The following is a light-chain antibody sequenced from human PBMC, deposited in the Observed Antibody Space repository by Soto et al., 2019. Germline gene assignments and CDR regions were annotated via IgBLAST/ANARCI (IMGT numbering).Light chain of an antibody. CDR3: QQRSNWPPIT. CDR1: QSVSSSC. J-gene: IGKJ5*01. CDR2: DAS. V-gene: IGKV3-11*01. Sequence: DIVLTPSPGTLPLSPGERASLSCRASQSVSSSCLAWYQQRPGQAPRLLIHDASHRAAGIPAQFSGSGFGTDFTLTISSLEPEDAAVYYCQQRSNWPPITFGQGRRLAIK.